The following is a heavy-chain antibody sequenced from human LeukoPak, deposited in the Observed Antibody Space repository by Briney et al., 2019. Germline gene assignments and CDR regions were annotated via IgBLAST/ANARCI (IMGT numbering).Heavy chain of an antibody. V-gene: IGHV3-48*01. J-gene: IGHJ3*02. CDR1: RFTFSTYS. D-gene: IGHD4-17*01. Sequence: GRSLRLSCAASRFTFSTYSMNWVRQAPGRGLEWVSYISSTSTNIYYKDSVKGRFTISRDNAKNSLYLHMTSLRAEDTAVYYCVRNDGDDAFDIWGQGTMVTVSS. CDR2: ISSTSTNI. CDR3: VRNDGDDAFDI.